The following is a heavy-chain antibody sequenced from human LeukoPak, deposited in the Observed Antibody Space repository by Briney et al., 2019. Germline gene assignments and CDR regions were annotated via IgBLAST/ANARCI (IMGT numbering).Heavy chain of an antibody. CDR3: ARDLRGIVAPPR. CDR2: VYHSGSA. V-gene: IGHV4-4*02. CDR1: GDSISSPKW. J-gene: IGHJ4*02. Sequence: SGTLSLTCAVSGDSISSPKWWSWVRQPPGKGQEWIGEVYHSGSANYNPSVKSRVTISVDKSKNQFSLRLTSATAADTAVYYCARDLRGIVAPPRWGQGTLVSVSS. D-gene: IGHD2-15*01.